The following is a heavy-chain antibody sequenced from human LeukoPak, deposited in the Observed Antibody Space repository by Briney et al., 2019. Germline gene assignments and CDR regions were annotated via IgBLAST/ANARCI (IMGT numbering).Heavy chain of an antibody. CDR3: AREVPYDSSRYYQPFDY. D-gene: IGHD3-22*01. CDR2: ISAYNGNR. V-gene: IGHV1-18*01. J-gene: IGHJ4*02. CDR1: GGTFSSYA. Sequence: ASVKVSCKASGGTFSSYAINWVRQAPGQGLEWMGWISAYNGNRNYAQKFQGRVTMTTDTSTSTAYMELRSLRSDDTAVYYCAREVPYDSSRYYQPFDYWGQGTLVTVSS.